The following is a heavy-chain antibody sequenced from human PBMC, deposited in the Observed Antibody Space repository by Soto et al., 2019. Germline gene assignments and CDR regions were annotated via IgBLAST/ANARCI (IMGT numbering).Heavy chain of an antibody. CDR3: ARAQGGNSSGWDVKNYYYGMDV. CDR2: IIPIFGKA. CDR1: GGTFSSYA. Sequence: QVQLVQSGAEVKKPGSSVKVSCKASGGTFSSYAISWVRQAPGQGLEWMGGIIPIFGKANYAQKFQGRVTITADESTSTAYMELGSLRSEDTAGYYCARAQGGNSSGWDVKNYYYGMDVWGQGTTVTVSS. J-gene: IGHJ6*02. V-gene: IGHV1-69*01. D-gene: IGHD6-19*01.